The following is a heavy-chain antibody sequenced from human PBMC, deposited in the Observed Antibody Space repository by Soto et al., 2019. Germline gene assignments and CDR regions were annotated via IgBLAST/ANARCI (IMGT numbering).Heavy chain of an antibody. CDR3: ARRMSY. CDR1: GGTFSSYT. J-gene: IGHJ4*02. CDR2: IVPILGIA. D-gene: IGHD2-15*01. Sequence: QVQLVQSGAEVKKPGASMKVSCKASGGTFSSYTISWVRQAPGQVFEWMGRIVPILGIATYSERFQGRVTITADKSTATAYLELSSLTSDDTAVYYCARRMSYWGQGTLVTVSA. V-gene: IGHV1-69*02.